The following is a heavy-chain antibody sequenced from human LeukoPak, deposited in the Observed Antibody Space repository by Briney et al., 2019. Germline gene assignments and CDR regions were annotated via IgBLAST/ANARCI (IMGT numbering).Heavy chain of an antibody. CDR3: ARLRITMPYSFDY. CDR2: IYYSGST. V-gene: IGHV4-39*07. D-gene: IGHD3-10*01. Sequence: SETLSLTCTVSGGSISSSSYYWGWIRQPPGKGLEWIGSIYYSGSTYYNPSLKSRVTISVDTSKNQFSLKLSSVTAADTAVYYCARLRITMPYSFDYWGQGTLVTVSS. J-gene: IGHJ4*02. CDR1: GGSISSSSYY.